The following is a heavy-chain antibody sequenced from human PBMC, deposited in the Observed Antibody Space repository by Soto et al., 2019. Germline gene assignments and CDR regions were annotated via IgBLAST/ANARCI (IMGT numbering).Heavy chain of an antibody. CDR1: GFTFSSYW. V-gene: IGHV3-7*05. D-gene: IGHD3-3*01. Sequence: QPGGSLRLSCAASGFTFSSYWMSWVRQAPGKGLEWVANIKQDGSEKYYVDSVKGRFTISRDNAKNSLYLQMNSLRAEDTAVYYCARDYEDHSSAFDIWGQGTMVTVSS. CDR2: IKQDGSEK. CDR3: ARDYEDHSSAFDI. J-gene: IGHJ3*02.